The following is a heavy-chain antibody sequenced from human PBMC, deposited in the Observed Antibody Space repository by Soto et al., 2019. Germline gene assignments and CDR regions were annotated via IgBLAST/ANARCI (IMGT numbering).Heavy chain of an antibody. J-gene: IGHJ5*02. CDR3: ARRYSSGNWFDP. CDR2: IYSGGST. V-gene: IGHV3-53*02. Sequence: EVQLVETGGGLIQPGGSLRLSCAASGFTVSSNYMSWVRQAPGKGLEWVSVIYSGGSTYYADSVKGRFTISRDNSKNTLDLQMNSLRAEDTAVYYCARRYSSGNWFDPWGQGTLVTVSS. CDR1: GFTVSSNY. D-gene: IGHD6-25*01.